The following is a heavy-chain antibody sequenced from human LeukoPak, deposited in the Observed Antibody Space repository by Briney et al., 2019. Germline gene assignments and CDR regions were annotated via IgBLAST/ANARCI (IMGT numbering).Heavy chain of an antibody. CDR3: ARENYGDYGTDY. Sequence: ASVKVSCKASGYTFTSYYMHWVRQAPGQGLEWMGIINPSGGSTSYAQKFQGRVTVTRDMSTSTVYMELSSLRSEDTAVYYCARENYGDYGTDYWGXGTLVTVSX. CDR2: INPSGGST. CDR1: GYTFTSYY. D-gene: IGHD4-17*01. V-gene: IGHV1-46*01. J-gene: IGHJ4*01.